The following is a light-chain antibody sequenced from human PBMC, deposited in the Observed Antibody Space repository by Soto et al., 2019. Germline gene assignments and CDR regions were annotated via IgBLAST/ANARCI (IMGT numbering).Light chain of an antibody. Sequence: QSALTQPASVSGSPGQSITISCTGTSSDVGGYNYVSWYQQHPGKAPKLMIYEVSNRPSGVSNRFSGSKSGNTASLTISGLQAEDEADYYCSSHTSSSLVFGGGTKLTVL. J-gene: IGLJ2*01. V-gene: IGLV2-14*01. CDR1: SSDVGGYNY. CDR3: SSHTSSSLV. CDR2: EVS.